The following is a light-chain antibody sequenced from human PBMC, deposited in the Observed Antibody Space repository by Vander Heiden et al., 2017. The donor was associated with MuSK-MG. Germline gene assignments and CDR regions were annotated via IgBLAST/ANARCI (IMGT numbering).Light chain of an antibody. J-gene: IGKJ2*01. CDR1: QSNSSW. V-gene: IGKV1-5*03. Sequence: DIQMTQSPSPQSASVDDRVTITCRASQSNSSWLAWYQQKPGKAPKLLIYKASSLESGVPSRFSGSGSGTDFTLTISSLQPDDFATYYCQQYYSNSYTFGPGTKLEIK. CDR3: QQYYSNSYT. CDR2: KAS.